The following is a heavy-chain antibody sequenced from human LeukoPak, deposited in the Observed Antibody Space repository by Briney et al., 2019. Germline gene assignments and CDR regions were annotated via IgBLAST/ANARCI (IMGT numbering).Heavy chain of an antibody. Sequence: ASVKVSCKASGGTFSSYAISWARQAPGQGLEWMGGIIPIFGTANYAQKFQGRVTITADESTSTAYMELSSLRSEDTAVYYCARAKNYDILTPLFDPWGQGTLVTVSS. CDR3: ARAKNYDILTPLFDP. D-gene: IGHD3-9*01. CDR2: IIPIFGTA. J-gene: IGHJ5*02. V-gene: IGHV1-69*01. CDR1: GGTFSSYA.